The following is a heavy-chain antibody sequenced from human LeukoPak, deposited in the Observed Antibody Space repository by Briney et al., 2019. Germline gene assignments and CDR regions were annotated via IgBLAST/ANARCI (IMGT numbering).Heavy chain of an antibody. D-gene: IGHD5-12*01. Sequence: GASVKVSCKASGYTFTGYYMHWVRQAPGQGLEWMGWINPSSGGTNYAQKFQGRVTMTRDTSISTAYMELSRLRSDDTAVYYCAREGSGYDPYYYYGMDVWGQGTTVTVSS. CDR3: AREGSGYDPYYYYGMDV. V-gene: IGHV1-2*02. CDR1: GYTFTGYY. CDR2: INPSSGGT. J-gene: IGHJ6*02.